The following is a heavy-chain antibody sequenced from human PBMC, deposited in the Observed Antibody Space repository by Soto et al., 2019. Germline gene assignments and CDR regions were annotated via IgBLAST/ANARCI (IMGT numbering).Heavy chain of an antibody. CDR2: IWYDGSNK. V-gene: IGHV3-33*01. Sequence: QVQLVESGGGVVQPGRSLRLSCAASGFTFSSYGMHWVRQAPGKGLEWVAVIWYDGSNKYYADSVKGRFTISRDNSKNTLYLQMNSLRAEDTAVYYCARGYYDGSGYPPSDDAFDIWGQGTMVTVSS. CDR1: GFTFSSYG. D-gene: IGHD3-22*01. J-gene: IGHJ3*02. CDR3: ARGYYDGSGYPPSDDAFDI.